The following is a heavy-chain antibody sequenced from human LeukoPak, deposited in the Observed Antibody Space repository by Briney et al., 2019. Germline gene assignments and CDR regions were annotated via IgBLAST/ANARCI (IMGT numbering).Heavy chain of an antibody. V-gene: IGHV4-59*08. CDR2: IYYSGST. CDR1: GGSISSYY. D-gene: IGHD3-16*02. Sequence: SETLSLTCTVSGGSISSYYWSWIRQPPGKGLEWIGYIYYSGSTNYNPSLKSRVTISVDTSKNQFSLKLSSMTAADTAVYYCARLGMITFGGVIDPYYYGMDVWGQGTTVTVSS. J-gene: IGHJ6*02. CDR3: ARLGMITFGGVIDPYYYGMDV.